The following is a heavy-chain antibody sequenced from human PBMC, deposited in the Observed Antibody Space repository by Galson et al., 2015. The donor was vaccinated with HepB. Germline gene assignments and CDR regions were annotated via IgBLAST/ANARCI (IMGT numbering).Heavy chain of an antibody. D-gene: IGHD3-10*01. CDR1: GFPFRAYG. J-gene: IGHJ6*02. CDR2: ISFDGRNS. Sequence: SLRLSCAVSGFPFRAYGLHWVRQAPGKGLEWVAVISFDGRNSDYGDSVRGRFTISRDDSYNTVYLAMNSLRIDDTATYYCARDLYRSEVLCIGEPSPPPDYYGMDVWCQGTTVTVSS. CDR3: ARDLYRSEVLCIGEPSPPPDYYGMDV. V-gene: IGHV3-30*03.